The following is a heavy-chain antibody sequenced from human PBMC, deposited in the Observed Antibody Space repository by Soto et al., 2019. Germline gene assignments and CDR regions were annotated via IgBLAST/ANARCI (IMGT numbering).Heavy chain of an antibody. V-gene: IGHV1-58*02. D-gene: IGHD2-21*02. CDR3: AADPYCGGDCYFDY. Sequence: SVKVSCKAFGFTFFTSAIQWVRQARGQRLEWMGWIVVGSGNTNYAQKFQERVSITRDMSTNTAYMDLTSLRSEDTAVYYCAADPYCGGDCYFDYWGQGTMVTVSS. CDR2: IVVGSGNT. J-gene: IGHJ4*02. CDR1: GFTFFTSA.